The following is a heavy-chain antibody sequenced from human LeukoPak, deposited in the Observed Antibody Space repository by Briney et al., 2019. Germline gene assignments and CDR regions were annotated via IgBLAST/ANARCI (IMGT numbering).Heavy chain of an antibody. Sequence: SETLSLTCAVYGGSFSGYYWNWIRQPPGKGLEWIGEINHSGSTNYNPSLKSRVTLSVDTSKNQFSLKLSSVTAADTAVYYCGRVVVAVGPDYWGQGALVTVSS. CDR2: INHSGST. J-gene: IGHJ4*02. V-gene: IGHV4-34*01. CDR1: GGSFSGYY. CDR3: GRVVVAVGPDY. D-gene: IGHD2-21*01.